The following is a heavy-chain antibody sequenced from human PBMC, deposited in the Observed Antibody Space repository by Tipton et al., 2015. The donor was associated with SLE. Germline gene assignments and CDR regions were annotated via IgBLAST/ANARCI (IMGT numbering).Heavy chain of an antibody. CDR2: IYNGGGT. CDR1: GFTVSSNY. V-gene: IGHV3-53*05. Sequence: SLRLSCAASGFTVSSNYMSWVRQAPGKGLEWVSVIYNGGGTYYADSVKGRFTISRDNSKNTLYLQMSSLRAEDTAVYYCVRVKMSGYSGYGGSYWGQGTLVTVSS. J-gene: IGHJ4*02. CDR3: VRVKMSGYSGYGGSY. D-gene: IGHD5-12*01.